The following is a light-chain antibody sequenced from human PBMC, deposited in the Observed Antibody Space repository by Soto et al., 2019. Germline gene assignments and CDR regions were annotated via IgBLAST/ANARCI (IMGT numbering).Light chain of an antibody. Sequence: SYELTQPPSVSVSPGQTASITCSGDKLGDKYACWYQQKPGQSPVFLIYQDTKRPSEIPERFSGSNSGNTATLTISGTQAMDEGDYYCQAWDSSIVIFGGGTKLTVL. CDR3: QAWDSSIVI. CDR1: KLGDKY. J-gene: IGLJ2*01. V-gene: IGLV3-1*01. CDR2: QDT.